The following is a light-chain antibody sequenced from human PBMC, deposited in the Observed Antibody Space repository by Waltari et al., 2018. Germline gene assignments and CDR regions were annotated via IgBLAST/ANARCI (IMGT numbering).Light chain of an antibody. CDR3: AAWDDSLNGWV. Sequence: QSVLTQPPSASGTPGQRVTISCSGSYSNIRSNSVNWYQQLPGTAPKLLMFSNNQLPYGVPYRFSGSKSGTAASLAIRGLQSEDEADYYCAAWDDSLNGWVFGGGTKVTVL. V-gene: IGLV1-44*01. J-gene: IGLJ3*02. CDR1: YSNIRSNS. CDR2: SNN.